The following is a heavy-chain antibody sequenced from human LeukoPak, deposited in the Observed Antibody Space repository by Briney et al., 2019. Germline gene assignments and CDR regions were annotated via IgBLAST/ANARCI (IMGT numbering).Heavy chain of an antibody. CDR3: ARGVAAAGTADY. V-gene: IGHV3-53*01. J-gene: IGHJ4*02. CDR2: IYSGGST. CDR1: GFTVSSNY. Sequence: RSGGSLRLSCAASGFTVSSNYMSWVRQAPGKGLEWVSVIYSGGSTYYADSVKGRFTISRDNSKNTLYLQMNSLRAEDTAVYYCARGVAAAGTADYWGQGTLVIVSS. D-gene: IGHD6-13*01.